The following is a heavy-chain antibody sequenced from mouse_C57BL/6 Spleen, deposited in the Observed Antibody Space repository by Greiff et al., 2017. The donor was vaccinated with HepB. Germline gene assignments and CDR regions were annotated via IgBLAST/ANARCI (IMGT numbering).Heavy chain of an antibody. D-gene: IGHD1-1*01. V-gene: IGHV1-66*01. CDR2: IYPGSGNT. CDR1: GYSFTSYY. CDR3: ARTGFTTVVATDAMDY. J-gene: IGHJ4*01. Sequence: VQLHQSGPELVKPGASVKISCKASGYSFTSYYIHWVKQRPGQGLEWIGWIYPGSGNTKYNEKFKGKATLTADTSSSTAYMQLSSLTSEDSAVYYCARTGFTTVVATDAMDYWGQGTSVTVSS.